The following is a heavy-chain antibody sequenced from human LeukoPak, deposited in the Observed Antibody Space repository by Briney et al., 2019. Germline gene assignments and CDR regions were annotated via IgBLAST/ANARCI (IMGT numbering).Heavy chain of an antibody. D-gene: IGHD3-22*01. V-gene: IGHV3-23*01. Sequence: GGSLRLSCVASGFTFSNYAMSWVRQAPGKGLDWVSVISGSAGKIRYADSVKGRFTISRDNSKNTLYLQMNSLRAEDTAVYYCAKYYYDSSGYYSPFDYWGQGTLVTVSS. CDR2: ISGSAGKI. CDR1: GFTFSNYA. J-gene: IGHJ4*02. CDR3: AKYYYDSSGYYSPFDY.